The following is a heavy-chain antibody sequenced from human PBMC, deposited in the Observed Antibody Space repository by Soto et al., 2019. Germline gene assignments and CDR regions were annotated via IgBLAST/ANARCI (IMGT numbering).Heavy chain of an antibody. CDR3: ARNPARRYYYDSSGYPRDY. Sequence: PGGSLRLSCAASGFTFSSYSMNWVRQAPGKGLEWVSYISSSSSTIYYADSVKGRFTISRDNAKNSLYLQMNSLRDEDTAVYYCARNPARRYYYDSSGYPRDYWGQGTLVTVSS. CDR1: GFTFSSYS. CDR2: ISSSSSTI. D-gene: IGHD3-22*01. J-gene: IGHJ4*02. V-gene: IGHV3-48*02.